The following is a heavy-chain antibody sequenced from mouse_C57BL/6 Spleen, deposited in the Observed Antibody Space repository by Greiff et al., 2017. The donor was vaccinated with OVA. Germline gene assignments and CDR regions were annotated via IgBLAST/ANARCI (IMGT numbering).Heavy chain of an antibody. CDR1: GFSLTSYG. D-gene: IGHD4-1*02. J-gene: IGHJ2*01. V-gene: IGHV2-2*01. CDR2: IWSGGST. CDR3: ARNDQLGIFDY. Sequence: VMLVESGPGLVQPSQSLSITCTVSGFSLTSYGVHWVRQSPGKGLEWLGVIWSGGSTDYNAAFISRLSISKDNSKSQVFFKMNSLQADDTAIYYCARNDQLGIFDYWGQGTTLTVSS.